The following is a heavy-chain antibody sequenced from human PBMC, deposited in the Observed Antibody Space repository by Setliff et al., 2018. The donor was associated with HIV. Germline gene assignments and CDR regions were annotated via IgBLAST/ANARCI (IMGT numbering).Heavy chain of an antibody. J-gene: IGHJ1*01. CDR3: ARGGFTGVTTHFQH. CDR2: IYNSGST. CDR1: GDSISSYY. Sequence: SETLSLTCTVSGDSISSYYWSWIRQPPGKGLEWIGYIYNSGSTNYNPSLKTRVTISGDTSKNQFSLKLTSVTAADTAVYYCARGGFTGVTTHFQHWGRGTLVTVSS. D-gene: IGHD4-17*01. V-gene: IGHV4-4*08.